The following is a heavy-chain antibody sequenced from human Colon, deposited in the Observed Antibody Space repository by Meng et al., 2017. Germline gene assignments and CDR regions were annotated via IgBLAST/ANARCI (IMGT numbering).Heavy chain of an antibody. V-gene: IGHV4-4*01. CDR3: ASVQRYCTGGICSNRFDP. D-gene: IGHD2-8*02. Sequence: QAQMQAPGRGGVKAAEPLSLTGAGSGGYCRRSDGWSGARRPPGKGLEWMGETSHSGSTTDSPSLKSRVAISVDSSKNQFPLNLTSVTAADTAVYLCASVQRYCTGGICSNRFDPWGQGTLVTVSS. J-gene: IGHJ5*02. CDR1: GGYCRRSDG. CDR2: TSHSGST.